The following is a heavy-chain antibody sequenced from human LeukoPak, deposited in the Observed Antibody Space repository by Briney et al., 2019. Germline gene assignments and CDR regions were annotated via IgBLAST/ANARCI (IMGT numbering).Heavy chain of an antibody. J-gene: IGHJ6*02. CDR1: GFTFSSYA. CDR3: AKVSGGGLYYDGMDV. CDR2: ISGSGGST. V-gene: IGHV3-23*01. D-gene: IGHD1-14*01. Sequence: GGSLRLSCAASGFTFSSYAMSWVRQAPGKGLEWVSAISGSGGSTYYADSVKGRFTISRDSSKSTLYLQMNSLRAEDTAVYYCAKVSGGGLYYDGMDVWGQGTTVTVSS.